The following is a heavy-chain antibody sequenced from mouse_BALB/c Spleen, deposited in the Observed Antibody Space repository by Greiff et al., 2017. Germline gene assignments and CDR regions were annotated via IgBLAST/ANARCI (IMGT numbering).Heavy chain of an antibody. D-gene: IGHD1-1*01. CDR2: ISYDGSN. CDR3: ARDPVTTAMDY. CDR1: GYSITSGYY. V-gene: IGHV3-6*02. J-gene: IGHJ4*01. Sequence: VQLKESGPGLVKPSQSLSLTCSVTGYSITSGYYWNWIRQFPGNKLEWMGYISYDGSNNYNPSLKNRISITRDTSKNQFFLKLNSVTTEDTATYYCARDPVTTAMDYWGQGTSVTVSS.